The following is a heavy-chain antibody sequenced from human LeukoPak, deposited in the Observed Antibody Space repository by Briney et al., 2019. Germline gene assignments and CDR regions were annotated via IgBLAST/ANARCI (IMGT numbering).Heavy chain of an antibody. CDR3: ATEVDRSFDH. J-gene: IGHJ4*02. V-gene: IGHV3-11*01. CDR1: GFTFSDYY. Sequence: PGGSLRLSCAASGFTFSDYYMAWIRQAPGKGLEWISYITSNSYSMYYADSVEGRFTISRDNAEGSVFLQMDGLRVEDTAVYYCATEVDRSFDHWGQEVLVTVSS. CDR2: ITSNSYSM. D-gene: IGHD2-15*01.